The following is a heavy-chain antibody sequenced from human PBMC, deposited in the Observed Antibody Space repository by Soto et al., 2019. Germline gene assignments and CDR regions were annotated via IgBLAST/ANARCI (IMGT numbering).Heavy chain of an antibody. Sequence: PGEALKISCKGSGYSFTNYWIGWVRQMSGKGLDWMGRIDPSDSYTNYSPSFQGHVTISADKSITTAYLQWPSPKASDTATYYWARGSWGDSSSWYVDYWGHGTLVTV. CDR3: ARGSWGDSSSWYVDY. J-gene: IGHJ4*01. CDR1: GYSFTNYW. CDR2: IDPSDSYT. V-gene: IGHV5-10-1*01. D-gene: IGHD6-13*01.